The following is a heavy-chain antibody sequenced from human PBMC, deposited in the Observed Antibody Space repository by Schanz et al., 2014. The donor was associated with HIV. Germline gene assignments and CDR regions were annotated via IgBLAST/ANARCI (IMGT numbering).Heavy chain of an antibody. CDR3: ARGVAAGVDY. V-gene: IGHV1-8*02. D-gene: IGHD6-13*01. CDR1: GVTFNIIA. Sequence: QVQLVQSGAEVKRPGSSVRVSCKASGVTFNIIAINWVRQAPGQGLEWVGWLSPDSENRGYGQNFQGRLTMTKDTSINTMFMYLSGLTSEDTAVYYCARGVAAGVDYWGQGTMVTVSS. CDR2: LSPDSENR. J-gene: IGHJ4*02.